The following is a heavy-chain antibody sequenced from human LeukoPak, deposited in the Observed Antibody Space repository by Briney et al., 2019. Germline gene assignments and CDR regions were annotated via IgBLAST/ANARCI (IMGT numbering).Heavy chain of an antibody. CDR1: GGSISSNY. D-gene: IGHD6-19*01. CDR2: IYYSGST. CDR3: ARHSSTGDSRGWYTDFDY. V-gene: IGHV4-59*08. J-gene: IGHJ4*02. Sequence: NASETLSLTCTVSGGSISSNYWSWIRQPPGKGLEWIAYIYYSGSTNYNPSLRSRVTISIDTSKNQFSLKLSSVTAADTVVYYCARHSSTGDSRGWYTDFDYWGQGTQVTVSS.